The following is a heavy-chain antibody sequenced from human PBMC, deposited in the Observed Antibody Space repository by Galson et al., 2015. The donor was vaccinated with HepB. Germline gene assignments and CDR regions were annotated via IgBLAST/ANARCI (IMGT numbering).Heavy chain of an antibody. D-gene: IGHD5-24*01. CDR2: ISSSGSTI. V-gene: IGHV3-48*03. CDR1: GFTFSSYE. J-gene: IGHJ4*02. Sequence: LRLSCAASGFTFSSYEMNWVRQAPGKGLEWVSYISSSGSTIYYADSVKGRFTISRDNAKNSLYLQMNSLRAEDTAVYYCARDRDGYNPKDYWGQGTLVTVSS. CDR3: ARDRDGYNPKDY.